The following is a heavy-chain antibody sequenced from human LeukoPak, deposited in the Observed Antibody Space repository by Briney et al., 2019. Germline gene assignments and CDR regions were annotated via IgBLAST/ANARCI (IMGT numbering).Heavy chain of an antibody. CDR2: ISWNSGSI. D-gene: IGHD6-19*01. CDR3: AKGGIAVT. CDR1: GFTFDDYA. V-gene: IGHV3-9*01. Sequence: GGSLRLSCAASGFTFDDYAMHWVRQAPGKGLEWVSGISWNSGSIGYADSVKGRFTISRDNAKNSLYLRMNSLRAEDTALYYCAKGGIAVTWGQGTLVTVSS. J-gene: IGHJ5*02.